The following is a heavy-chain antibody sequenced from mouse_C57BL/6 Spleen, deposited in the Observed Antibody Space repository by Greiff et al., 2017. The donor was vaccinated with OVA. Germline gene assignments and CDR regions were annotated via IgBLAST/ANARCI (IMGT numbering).Heavy chain of an antibody. CDR1: GYTFTSYW. J-gene: IGHJ2*01. CDR2: INPSSGYT. V-gene: IGHV1-7*01. D-gene: IGHD1-2*01. Sequence: QVHVKQSGAELAKPGASVKLSCKASGYTFTSYWMHWVKQRPGQGLEWIGYINPSSGYTKYNQKFKDKATLTADKSSSTAYMQLSSLTYEDSAVYYCASLITPDYWGQGTTLTVSS. CDR3: ASLITPDY.